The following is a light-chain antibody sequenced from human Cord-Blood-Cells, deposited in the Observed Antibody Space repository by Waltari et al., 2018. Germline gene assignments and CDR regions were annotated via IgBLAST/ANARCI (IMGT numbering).Light chain of an antibody. CDR1: KLGDKY. J-gene: IGLJ1*01. CDR2: QDS. CDR3: QAWDSSYV. V-gene: IGLV3-1*01. Sequence: SYELTQPPSVSVSPGQTATITCSGDKLGDKYACWYQQKPAQSPVLVIYQDSKRPSGIPERFSGSNSGNTATLTISGTQAMDEADYYCQAWDSSYVFGTGTKVTVL.